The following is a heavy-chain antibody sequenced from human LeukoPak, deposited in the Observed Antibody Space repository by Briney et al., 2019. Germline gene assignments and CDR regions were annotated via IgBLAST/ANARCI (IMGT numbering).Heavy chain of an antibody. CDR3: ARAFASNSPMDV. J-gene: IGHJ6*02. Sequence: GGSLRLSCAASGFTFSSYNLISVRQAPGKGLEWVSSISISSSYIYYADSVKGRFTISRDNAKNSLYLQMNSLRAEDTAVYYCARAFASNSPMDVWGQGTTVIVFS. CDR2: ISISSSYI. CDR1: GFTFSSYN. V-gene: IGHV3-21*01. D-gene: IGHD1-1*01.